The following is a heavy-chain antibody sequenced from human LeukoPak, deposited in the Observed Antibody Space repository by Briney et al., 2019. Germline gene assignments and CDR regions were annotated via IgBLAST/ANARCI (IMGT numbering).Heavy chain of an antibody. V-gene: IGHV4-34*01. CDR2: INHSGST. CDR1: GGSFSGDY. Sequence: SETLSLTCAVYGGSFSGDYWSWIRQPPRKGLEWIGEINHSGSTNYNPSLKSRVTISVDTSKNQFSLKLSSVTAADTAVYYCARDRMRNYYDSSGYRGDLDYWGQGTLVTVSS. D-gene: IGHD3-22*01. J-gene: IGHJ4*02. CDR3: ARDRMRNYYDSSGYRGDLDY.